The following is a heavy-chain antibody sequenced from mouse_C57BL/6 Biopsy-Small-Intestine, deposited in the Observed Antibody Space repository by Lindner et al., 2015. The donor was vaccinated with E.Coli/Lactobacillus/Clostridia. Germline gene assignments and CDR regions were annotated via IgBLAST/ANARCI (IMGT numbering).Heavy chain of an antibody. CDR1: GGSLSAHA. V-gene: IGHV1-18*01. J-gene: IGHJ4*01. Sequence: SVKVSCKASGGSLSAHAINWVRQAPGQGLEWMGETIPMFDSSKYAQKFQGRVSTTVDESTNTAFMELSRLTSEDTAVYYCTRGRSGVVGGFITATPLDYWGQGSLVIVSS. CDR3: TRGRSGVVGGFITATPLDY. D-gene: IGHD1-1*01. CDR2: TIPMFDSS.